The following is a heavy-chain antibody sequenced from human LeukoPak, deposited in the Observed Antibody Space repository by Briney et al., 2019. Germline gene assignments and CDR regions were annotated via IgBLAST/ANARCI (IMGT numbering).Heavy chain of an antibody. CDR2: IRYDGSNK. CDR3: AKDLTTVTTGDY. V-gene: IGHV3-30*02. J-gene: IGHJ4*02. D-gene: IGHD4-17*01. CDR1: GFTFSSYG. Sequence: GGSLRLSCAASGFTFSSYGMHWVRQAPGKGLEWVAFIRYDGSNKYYADSVKGRFTISRDNSKNTLYLQMNSLRAEDTAVYYCAKDLTTVTTGDYWGQGTLVTVSS.